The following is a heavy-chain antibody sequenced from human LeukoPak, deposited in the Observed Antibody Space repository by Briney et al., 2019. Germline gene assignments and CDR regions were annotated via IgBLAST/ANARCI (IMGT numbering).Heavy chain of an antibody. CDR3: ARDSPSRGDYCGNSDY. CDR2: IIPIFGTA. Sequence: SVKVSCKASGGTFSSYAISWVRQAPGQGLEWMGGIIPIFGTANYAQKFQGRVTITADESTSTAYMELSSLRSEDTAVYYCARDSPSRGDYCGNSDYWGQGTLVTVSS. V-gene: IGHV1-69*13. D-gene: IGHD4-23*01. J-gene: IGHJ4*02. CDR1: GGTFSSYA.